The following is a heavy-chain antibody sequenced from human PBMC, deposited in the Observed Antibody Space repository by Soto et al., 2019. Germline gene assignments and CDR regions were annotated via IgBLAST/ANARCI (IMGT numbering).Heavy chain of an antibody. V-gene: IGHV4-59*08. CDR1: GGSISSYY. D-gene: IGHD6-13*01. CDR3: ARIGHSSSWYKARYYYYMDV. CDR2: IYYSGST. Sequence: SETLSVTCTVSGGSISSYYWSWIRQPPWKGLEWIGYIYYSGSTNYNPSLKSRVTISVDTSKNQFSLKLSSVTAADTAVYYCARIGHSSSWYKARYYYYMDVWGKGTTVTVSS. J-gene: IGHJ6*03.